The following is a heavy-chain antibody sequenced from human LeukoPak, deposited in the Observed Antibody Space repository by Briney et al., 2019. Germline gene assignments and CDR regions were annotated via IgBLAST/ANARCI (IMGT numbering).Heavy chain of an antibody. J-gene: IGHJ6*02. CDR1: GGSISSYY. V-gene: IGHV4-59*01. CDR3: ARVIGCSSTSCYAEYYYGMDV. CDR2: IYYSGST. D-gene: IGHD2-2*01. Sequence: PSETLSLTCTVSGGSISSYYWSWLRQPPGKGLEWLGYIYYSGSTNFNPSLKSRVTISVDTSKNQFSLKLSSVTAADTAVYYCARVIGCSSTSCYAEYYYGMDVWGQGTTVTVSS.